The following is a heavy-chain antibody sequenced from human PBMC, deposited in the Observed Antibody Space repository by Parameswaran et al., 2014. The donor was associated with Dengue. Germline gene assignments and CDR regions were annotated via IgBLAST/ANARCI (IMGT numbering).Heavy chain of an antibody. CDR3: ARTSVGYSSGRDYFDY. D-gene: IGHD6-19*01. CDR2: IDWDDDK. Sequence: RWIRQPPGKALEWLALIDWDDDKYYSTSLKTRLTISKDTSKNQVVLTMTNMDPVDTATYYCARTSVGYSSGRDYFDYWGQGTLVTVSS. V-gene: IGHV2-70*01. J-gene: IGHJ4*02.